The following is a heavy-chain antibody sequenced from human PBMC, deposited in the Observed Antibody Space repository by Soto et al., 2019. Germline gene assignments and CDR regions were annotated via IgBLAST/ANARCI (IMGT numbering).Heavy chain of an antibody. CDR3: ARHSTGYYYSWFDP. CDR1: GGYIDSSSYY. Sequence: SETLSLTCPVAGGYIDSSSYYWGWIRQPPGKGLEWIGSIFYNGNTFYNPSLKSRITISVDTSKNQFSLKLSSVTAADTAVYYCARHSTGYYYSWFDPWGQGTLVTVSS. D-gene: IGHD3-22*01. J-gene: IGHJ5*02. V-gene: IGHV4-39*01. CDR2: IFYNGNT.